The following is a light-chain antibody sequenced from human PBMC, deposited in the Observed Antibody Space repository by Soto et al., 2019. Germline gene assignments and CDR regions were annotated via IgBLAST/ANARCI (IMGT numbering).Light chain of an antibody. J-gene: IGKJ1*01. CDR3: QQYNNWLSWT. CDR1: ERIYSAY. V-gene: IGKV3D-15*01. Sequence: EVVLTQTPVTLSLSRGERATLSCRASERIYSAYLGWYQQKPGQAPRLLIYGTSSRATGIPARFSGSGSGTEFTLTISSLQSEDFAVYYCQQYNNWLSWTFGQGTKVDIK. CDR2: GTS.